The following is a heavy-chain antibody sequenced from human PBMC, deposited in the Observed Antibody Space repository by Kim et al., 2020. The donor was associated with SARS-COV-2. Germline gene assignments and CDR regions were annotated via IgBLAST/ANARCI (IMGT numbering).Heavy chain of an antibody. Sequence: GGSLRLSCAASGFTVSSYEMNWVRQAPGMGLDWISNKHPGVRTTLYTASVRGRFTISRDNTQNSVYLQMKHLRAEDTAIYYCAMENSLLGPSGYDAFDVWGQGTMVTVSS. J-gene: IGHJ3*01. CDR1: GFTVSSYE. CDR2: KHPGVRTT. V-gene: IGHV3-48*03. CDR3: AMENSLLGPSGYDAFDV. D-gene: IGHD5-12*01.